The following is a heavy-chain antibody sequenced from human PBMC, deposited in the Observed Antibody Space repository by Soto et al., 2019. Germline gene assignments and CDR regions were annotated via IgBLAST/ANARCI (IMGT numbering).Heavy chain of an antibody. V-gene: IGHV4-59*08. CDR3: ASLGYSSGWFLGY. Sequence: SETLSLTCTVSGGSISSYYWSWIRQPPGKGLEWIGYIYYSGSTNYNPSLKSRVTISVDTSKNQFSLKLSSVTAADTAVYYCASLGYSSGWFLGYWGQGTLVTVS. CDR1: GGSISSYY. J-gene: IGHJ4*02. CDR2: IYYSGST. D-gene: IGHD6-19*01.